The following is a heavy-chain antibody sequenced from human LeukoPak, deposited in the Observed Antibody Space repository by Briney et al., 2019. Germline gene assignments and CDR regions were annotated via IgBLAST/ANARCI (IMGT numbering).Heavy chain of an antibody. Sequence: GGSRRLSCVASGFTVSSNYMSWVRQAPGKGLEWVSVIYSGGTTYYADSVKGRFTISRDNSKNTLYLQMSSLRDEDAAVYYCARGRRDIYYGMDVWGQGTTVIVSS. CDR2: IYSGGTT. D-gene: IGHD5-24*01. J-gene: IGHJ6*02. CDR3: ARGRRDIYYGMDV. CDR1: GFTVSSNY. V-gene: IGHV3-66*01.